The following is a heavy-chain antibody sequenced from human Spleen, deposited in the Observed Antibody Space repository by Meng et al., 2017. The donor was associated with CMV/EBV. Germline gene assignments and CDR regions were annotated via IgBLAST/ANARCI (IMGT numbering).Heavy chain of an antibody. V-gene: IGHV4-61*01. CDR1: SGSVSSGSYY. CDR3: ARRVYSNYYYYYGMDV. J-gene: IGHJ6*02. CDR2: IYYSGST. Sequence: SETLSLTCTVSSGSVSSGSYYWSWIRQPPGKGLEWIGYIYYSGSTNYNPSLKSRVTISVDTSKNQFSLKLSSVTAADTAVYYCARRVYSNYYYYYGMDVWGQGTTVTVSS. D-gene: IGHD4-11*01.